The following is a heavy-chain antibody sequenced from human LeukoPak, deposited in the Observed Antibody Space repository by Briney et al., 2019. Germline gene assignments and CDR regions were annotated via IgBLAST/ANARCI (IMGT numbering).Heavy chain of an antibody. CDR1: GGSFSGYY. CDR2: IYYSGST. D-gene: IGHD3-3*01. V-gene: IGHV4-34*01. CDR3: ARPFGVVTYIDY. Sequence: SETLSLTCAVYGGSFSGYYWSWIRQPPGKGLEWIGSIYYSGSTYYNPSLKSRVTISVDTSKNQFSLKLSSVTAADTAVYYCARPFGVVTYIDYWGQGTLVTVSS. J-gene: IGHJ4*02.